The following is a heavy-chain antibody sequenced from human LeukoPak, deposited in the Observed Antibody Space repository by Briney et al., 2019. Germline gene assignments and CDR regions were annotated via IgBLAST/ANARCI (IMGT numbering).Heavy chain of an antibody. Sequence: GGSLRLSCAASGFTFSDYYMSWIRQTPGKGREWVSYINCPSSDTVYTDSVRGRFTISRDNAKNSLYLQMNSLRAEDTTVYYCARVLRGYGDYGGLWGQGTLVTVSS. CDR2: INCPSSDT. CDR3: ARVLRGYGDYGGL. J-gene: IGHJ4*02. CDR1: GFTFSDYY. D-gene: IGHD5-12*01. V-gene: IGHV3-11*05.